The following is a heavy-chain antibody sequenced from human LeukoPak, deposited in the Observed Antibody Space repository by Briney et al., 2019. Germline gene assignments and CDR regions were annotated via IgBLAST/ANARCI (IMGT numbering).Heavy chain of an antibody. Sequence: SETLSLTCAVYGGSFSGYYWSWIRQPPGKGLEWIGEINHSGSTNYNPSLKSRVTISVDTSKNQFSLKLSSVTAADTAVYYCARDRRVIRYYYYYYGMDVWGQGITVTVSS. CDR1: GGSFSGYY. V-gene: IGHV4-34*01. CDR3: ARDRRVIRYYYYYYGMDV. D-gene: IGHD3-22*01. CDR2: INHSGST. J-gene: IGHJ6*02.